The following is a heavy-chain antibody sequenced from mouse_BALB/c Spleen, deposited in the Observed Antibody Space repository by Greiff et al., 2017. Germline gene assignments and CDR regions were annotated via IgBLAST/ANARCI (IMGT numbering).Heavy chain of an antibody. D-gene: IGHD1-1*01. CDR3: ASTVVAHFDY. CDR2: ISYDGSN. Sequence: EVQVVESGPGLVKPSQSLSLTCSVTGYSITSGYYWNWIRQFPGNKLEWMGYISYDGSNNYNPSLKNRISITRDTSKNQFFLKLNSVTTEDTATYYCASTVVAHFDYWGQGTTLTVSS. J-gene: IGHJ2*01. V-gene: IGHV3-6*02. CDR1: GYSITSGYY.